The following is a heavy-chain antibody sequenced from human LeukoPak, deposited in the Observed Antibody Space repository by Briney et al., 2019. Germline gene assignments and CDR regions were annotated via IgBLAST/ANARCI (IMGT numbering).Heavy chain of an antibody. CDR2: IYYSGST. J-gene: IGHJ4*02. CDR3: ARRGPGWYYFDY. D-gene: IGHD6-19*01. V-gene: IGHV4-39*01. CDR1: GGSISSSSYY. Sequence: SETLSLTCTVSGGSISSSSYYWGWIRQPPGKGLEWIGSIYYSGSTYYNPSLKSRVTISVDTSKNQFSLKLSSVTAAGTAVYYCARRGPGWYYFDYWGQGTLVTVSS.